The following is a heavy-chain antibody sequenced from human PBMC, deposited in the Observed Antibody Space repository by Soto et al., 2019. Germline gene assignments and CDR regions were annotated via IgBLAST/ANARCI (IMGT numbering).Heavy chain of an antibody. CDR2: ISGSGGST. V-gene: IGHV3-23*01. D-gene: IGHD3-22*01. CDR3: AKDKGYYYDSSGPWEAFDI. J-gene: IGHJ3*02. Sequence: LRLSCAASGFTFSSYAMSWVRQAPGKGLEWVSAISGSGGSTYYADSVKGRFTISRDNSKNTLYLQMNSLRAEDTAVYYCAKDKGYYYDSSGPWEAFDIWGQGTIVIV. CDR1: GFTFSSYA.